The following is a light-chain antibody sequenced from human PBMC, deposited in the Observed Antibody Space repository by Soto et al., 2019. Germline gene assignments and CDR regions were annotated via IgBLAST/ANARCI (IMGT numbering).Light chain of an antibody. V-gene: IGLV4-69*01. J-gene: IGLJ3*02. CDR2: LNSDGSH. CDR3: QSWGTGIQV. Sequence: QSVLTQSPSASASLGASVKLTCTLSSGHSNYAIAWHQQQPEQGPRYLMKLNSDGSHSKGDGIPDRFSGTSSGAERYLTISSLQSEEEADYYCQSWGTGIQVFGGGTKLTVL. CDR1: SGHSNYA.